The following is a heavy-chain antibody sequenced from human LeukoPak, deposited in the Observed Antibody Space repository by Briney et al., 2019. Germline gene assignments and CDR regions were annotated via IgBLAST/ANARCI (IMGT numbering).Heavy chain of an antibody. CDR3: AKERDGYNFDY. V-gene: IGHV3-23*01. J-gene: IGHJ4*02. D-gene: IGHD5-24*01. CDR1: GFTFSSYA. Sequence: GGSLRLSCAASGFTFSSYAMTWVRQAPGKGLEWVSDISGNGDITYYADSVKGRFTISRDNSKNTLYLQMNSLRAEDTAVYYCAKERDGYNFDYWGQGALVTVSS. CDR2: ISGNGDIT.